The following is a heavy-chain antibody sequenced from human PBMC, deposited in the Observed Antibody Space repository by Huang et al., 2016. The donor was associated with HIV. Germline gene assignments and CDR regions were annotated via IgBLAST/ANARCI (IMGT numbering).Heavy chain of an antibody. CDR1: GDSIRSGGYY. CDR3: ARAPATHSVFFY. CDR2: IDYRGSS. J-gene: IGHJ4*02. V-gene: IGHV4-30-4*08. D-gene: IGHD3-3*01. Sequence: QVQLQESGPGLVKPSQTLSLTCTVSGDSIRSGGYYWTWIRQSPAKGLEGIVYIDYRGSSDDNPSLKSRVAISIDAFKNRVALKLKSVTVADTAVYYCARAPATHSVFFYWGQGTLVTVSA.